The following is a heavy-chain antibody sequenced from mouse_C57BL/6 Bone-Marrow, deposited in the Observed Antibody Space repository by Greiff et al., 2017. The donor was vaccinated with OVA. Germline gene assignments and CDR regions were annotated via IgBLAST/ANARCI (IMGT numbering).Heavy chain of an antibody. V-gene: IGHV5-17*01. J-gene: IGHJ1*03. Sequence: EVQGVESGGGLVKPGGSLKLSCAASGFTFSDYGMHWVRQAPEKGLEWVAYISSGSSTIYYADTVKGRFTISRDNAKNTLFLQMTSLGSEDTAMYYCARGEVWLRRDWYFDVWGTGTTVTVSS. CDR2: ISSGSSTI. CDR1: GFTFSDYG. D-gene: IGHD2-2*01. CDR3: ARGEVWLRRDWYFDV.